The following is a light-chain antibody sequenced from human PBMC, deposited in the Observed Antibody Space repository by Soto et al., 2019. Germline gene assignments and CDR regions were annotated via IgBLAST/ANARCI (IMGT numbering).Light chain of an antibody. V-gene: IGKV3-11*01. Sequence: EIVLTQSPATLSLSPGERATLSCRASQSVSSYLAWYQQKPGQAPRLLIYDASNRATGIPARFSGSGSGTVFPLTISSLEPEDFAVYYCQQRSNWPSTFGQGTKLEIK. CDR3: QQRSNWPST. J-gene: IGKJ2*02. CDR2: DAS. CDR1: QSVSSY.